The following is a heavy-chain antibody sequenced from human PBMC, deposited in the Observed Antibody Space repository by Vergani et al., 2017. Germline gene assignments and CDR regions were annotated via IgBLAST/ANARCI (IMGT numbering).Heavy chain of an antibody. Sequence: QVQLQESGPGLVKPSQTLSLTCSVSGDSISSGVYYWNWIRQHPGKGLEWIVYIYSTGSTHHNPSLRRRINMSVDTSKNQFSLKRNSVTAADTAMYYCARMGGYDEGDAFRIGYFDSWGPGILVTVSS. CDR3: ARMGGYDEGDAFRIGYFDS. D-gene: IGHD3-22*01. J-gene: IGHJ4*02. V-gene: IGHV4-31*03. CDR2: IYSTGST. CDR1: GDSISSGVYY.